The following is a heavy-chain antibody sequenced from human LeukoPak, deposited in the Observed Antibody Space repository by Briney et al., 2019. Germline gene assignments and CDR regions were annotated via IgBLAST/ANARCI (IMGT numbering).Heavy chain of an antibody. CDR3: AKDSVAVAGWFDY. V-gene: IGHV4-59*12. CDR1: GGSISSYY. CDR2: IYYSGST. D-gene: IGHD6-19*01. Sequence: PSETLSLTCTVSGGSISSYYWSWIRQPPGKGLEWIGYIYYSGSTNYNPSLKSRVTISVDTSKNQFSLKLSSVTAADTAVYYCAKDSVAVAGWFDYWGQGTLVTVSS. J-gene: IGHJ4*02.